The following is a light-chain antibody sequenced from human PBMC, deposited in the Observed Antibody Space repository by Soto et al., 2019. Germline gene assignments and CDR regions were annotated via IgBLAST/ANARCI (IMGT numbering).Light chain of an antibody. J-gene: IGKJ2*01. CDR3: QQYNTWPPKYT. CDR2: GAS. V-gene: IGKV3-15*01. CDR1: QSVSSY. Sequence: EIVMTQSPATLSMSPGERATLSCRASQSVSSYLAWYQQKPGQAPRLLIYGASTRAAGVPARFSGSGSGTEFTLTISSLQSEDFAVDYCQQYNTWPPKYTFGQGTKLEI.